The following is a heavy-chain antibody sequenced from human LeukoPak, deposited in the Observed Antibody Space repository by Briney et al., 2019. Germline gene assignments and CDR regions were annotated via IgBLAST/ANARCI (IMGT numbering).Heavy chain of an antibody. CDR3: ARSWIQLWFRAFDY. CDR1: GGSFSGYY. V-gene: IGHV4-34*01. Sequence: SETLSLTCAVYGGSFSGYYWSWIRQPPGKGLEWIGEINHSGRTNYNPSLESRVTISVDTSKNQFSLKLSSVTAADTAVYYCARSWIQLWFRAFDYWGQGTLVTVSS. J-gene: IGHJ4*02. CDR2: INHSGRT. D-gene: IGHD5-18*01.